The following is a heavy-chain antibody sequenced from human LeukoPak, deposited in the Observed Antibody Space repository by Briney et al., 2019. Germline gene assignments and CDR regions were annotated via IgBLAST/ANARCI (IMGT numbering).Heavy chain of an antibody. Sequence: GRSLRLSCAASGFTFSNYGMHWVRQAPGKGLEWVAVIWYDGSNKYYADSVKGRFTISRDNSKNTLYLQMNSLRAEDTAVYYCAKGRIVVVVAAPFDYWGQGTLVTVSS. CDR3: AKGRIVVVVAAPFDY. V-gene: IGHV3-33*06. D-gene: IGHD2-15*01. CDR2: IWYDGSNK. J-gene: IGHJ4*02. CDR1: GFTFSNYG.